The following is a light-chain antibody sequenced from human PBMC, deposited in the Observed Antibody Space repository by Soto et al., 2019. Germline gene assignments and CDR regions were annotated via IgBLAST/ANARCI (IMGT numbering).Light chain of an antibody. J-gene: IGLJ2*01. CDR1: SGSIASNY. CDR2: EDN. Sequence: NFMLTQPHSMSESPGKTVTISCTRSSGSIASNYVQWYQQRPGSAPTTVIYEDNQRPSGVPDRFSGSIDSSSNSASLTISGLKTEDEADYYCQSYDSSNSVVFGGGTKLTVL. CDR3: QSYDSSNSVV. V-gene: IGLV6-57*04.